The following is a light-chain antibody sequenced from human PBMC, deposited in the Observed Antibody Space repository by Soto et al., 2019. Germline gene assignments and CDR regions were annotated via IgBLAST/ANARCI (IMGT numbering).Light chain of an antibody. Sequence: QSALTQPASVSGSPGQSITISCTGTSSDVGSYNLVSWYQQHPGKAPKLMIYEGSKRPSGVSNRFSGCKSGNTASLTISGLQAEDEADYYCCSYAGSSTSYVFGTGTEVTVL. CDR2: EGS. J-gene: IGLJ1*01. CDR3: CSYAGSSTSYV. CDR1: SSDVGSYNL. V-gene: IGLV2-23*01.